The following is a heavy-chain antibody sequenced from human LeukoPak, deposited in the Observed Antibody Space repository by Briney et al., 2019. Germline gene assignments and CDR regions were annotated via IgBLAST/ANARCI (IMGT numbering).Heavy chain of an antibody. CDR3: AREVATTNYYYYYMDV. D-gene: IGHD5-12*01. J-gene: IGHJ6*03. V-gene: IGHV3-21*01. CDR2: ISSSSSYI. CDR1: GFTFSSYS. Sequence: PGGSLRLSCAASGFTFSSYSMNWVRQAPGKGLEWVSSISSSSSYIYYADSVKGRFTISRDNAKNSLYLQMNSLRAEDTAVYYCAREVATTNYYYYYMDVWGKGTTVTVSS.